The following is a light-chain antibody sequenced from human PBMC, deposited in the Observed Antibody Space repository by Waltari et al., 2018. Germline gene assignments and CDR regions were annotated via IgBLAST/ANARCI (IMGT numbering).Light chain of an antibody. CDR2: DVS. CDR1: SSDIGYYNY. CDR3: STLTSSNTLL. V-gene: IGLV2-14*03. J-gene: IGLJ2*01. Sequence: QSALTQPASVSGSPGQSITISCSGTSSDIGYYNYVSWYQQHPSKAPKLMIYDVSDRPSGVSKRFSGSKSDNTASLTISGLQAEDEADYYCSTLTSSNTLLFGGGTKLTVL.